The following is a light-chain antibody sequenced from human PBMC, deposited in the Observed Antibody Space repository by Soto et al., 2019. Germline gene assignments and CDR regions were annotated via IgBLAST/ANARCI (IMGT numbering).Light chain of an antibody. CDR3: QQRSNSIT. CDR2: GAS. CDR1: QSVGSN. J-gene: IGKJ5*01. Sequence: EIVMTQSPATLSVSPGERASLSCRASQSVGSNLAWYQQTAGQAPRLLIYGASTRATGIPARFSGSGSGTEFTLTISSLQSEDFAVYYCQQRSNSITFGQGTLLEIK. V-gene: IGKV3-15*01.